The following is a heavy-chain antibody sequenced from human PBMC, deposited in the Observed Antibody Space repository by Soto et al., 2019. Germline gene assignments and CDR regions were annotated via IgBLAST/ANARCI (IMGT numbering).Heavy chain of an antibody. Sequence: EVQLVESGGGLIQPGGSLRLSCAASGFTFSSNDMNWVRQAPGKGLEWVSLIYSSGSTYYADSVKGRFTISRDNSKNTLYLQMSSLRAEDTAVYYCATRPLLPGAPWGQGTMVTLTS. CDR2: IYSSGST. J-gene: IGHJ3*01. CDR3: ATRPLLPGAP. V-gene: IGHV3-53*01. CDR1: GFTFSSND. D-gene: IGHD3-22*01.